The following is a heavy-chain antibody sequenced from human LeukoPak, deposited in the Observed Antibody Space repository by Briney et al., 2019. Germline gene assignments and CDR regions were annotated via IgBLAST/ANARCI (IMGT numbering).Heavy chain of an antibody. CDR3: ARSIKGDSDH. CDR1: GSTFRSYE. CDR2: ISSSGTTV. Sequence: GGSLRLSCAASGSTFRSYEVNWVREAPGKGLDWVSYISSSGTTVYYADSVRGRFTVSRDNGKNSLYPEMNSLRAEDTAVYYCARSIKGDSDHWGQGTLVTVSS. D-gene: IGHD3-10*01. V-gene: IGHV3-48*03. J-gene: IGHJ4*02.